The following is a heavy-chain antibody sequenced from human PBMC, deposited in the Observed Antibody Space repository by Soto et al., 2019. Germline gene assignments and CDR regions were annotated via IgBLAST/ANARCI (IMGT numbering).Heavy chain of an antibody. CDR3: ARGSYYYDSSGPKRHGMDV. J-gene: IGHJ6*02. Sequence: SETLSLTCTVSGGSISSGGYYWSWIRQHPGKGLEWIGYIYYSGSTYYNPSLKSRVTISVDTSKNQFSLKLSSVTAADTAVYYCARGSYYYDSSGPKRHGMDVWGQGTTVTVSS. CDR1: GGSISSGGYY. V-gene: IGHV4-31*03. CDR2: IYYSGST. D-gene: IGHD3-22*01.